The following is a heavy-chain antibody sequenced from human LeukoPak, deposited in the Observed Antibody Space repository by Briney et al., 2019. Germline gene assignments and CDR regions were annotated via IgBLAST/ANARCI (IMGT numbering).Heavy chain of an antibody. CDR3: ARFGLSISYYYYYMDV. CDR1: GFTFSSYS. Sequence: GSPRLSCAASGFTFSSYSLNWVRQAPGKGLEWVSSISSSSSYIYYADSVKGRFTISRDNAKNSLYLQMNSLRAEDTAVYYCARFGLSISYYYYYMDVWGKGTTVTVSS. CDR2: ISSSSSYI. V-gene: IGHV3-21*01. D-gene: IGHD3/OR15-3a*01. J-gene: IGHJ6*03.